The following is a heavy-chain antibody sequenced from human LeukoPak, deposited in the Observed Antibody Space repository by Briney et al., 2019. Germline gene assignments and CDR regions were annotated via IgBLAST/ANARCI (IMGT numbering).Heavy chain of an antibody. CDR3: ARHFAGPGTYTPYYGMDV. J-gene: IGHJ6*02. D-gene: IGHD3-3*01. Sequence: SQTLSLTCTVSGASISSYYWTWLRQPPGKGLEWLGFIYYSGSTNYNPSLKSRVTISVDTSKKHFSLKLSSVTAADTAVYYCARHFAGPGTYTPYYGMDVWGQGTTGTVS. CDR1: GASISSYY. V-gene: IGHV4-59*08. CDR2: IYYSGST.